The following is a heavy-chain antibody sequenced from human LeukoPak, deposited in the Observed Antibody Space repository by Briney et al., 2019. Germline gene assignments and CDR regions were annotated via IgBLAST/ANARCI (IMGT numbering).Heavy chain of an antibody. CDR1: GFSFSSCA. D-gene: IGHD5-12*01. CDR3: VVGWLRFFRFDY. CDR2: ISNNGGST. V-gene: IGHV3-64D*09. J-gene: IGHJ4*02. Sequence: GSLRLSCSASGFSFSSCAMHWVCQAPGKGLDFVSGISNNGGSTHYADSVKCRFIISRDNSKNTLYLQMSSLRAEDTAVYHCVVGWLRFFRFDYWGQGTLVTVSS.